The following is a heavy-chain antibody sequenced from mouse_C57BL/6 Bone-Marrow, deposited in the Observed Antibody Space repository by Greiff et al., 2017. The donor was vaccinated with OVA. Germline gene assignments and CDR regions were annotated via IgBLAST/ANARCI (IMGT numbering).Heavy chain of an antibody. CDR2: ISDGGSYT. CDR3: ARDREAWFAY. D-gene: IGHD3-1*01. V-gene: IGHV5-4*01. J-gene: IGHJ3*01. CDR1: GFTFSSYA. Sequence: DVMLVESGGGLVKPGGSLKLSCAASGFTFSSYAMSWVRQTPEQRLEWVATISDGGSYTYYPDNVKGRFTISRDNAKNNLYLQMSHLKSEDTAMYYCARDREAWFAYWGQGTLVTVSA.